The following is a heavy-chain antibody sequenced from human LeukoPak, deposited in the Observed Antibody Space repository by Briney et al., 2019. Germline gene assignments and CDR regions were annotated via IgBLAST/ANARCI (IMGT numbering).Heavy chain of an antibody. J-gene: IGHJ4*02. CDR3: ARSPVLRFLEWLLLLDY. Sequence: SETLSLTCTVSGGSISSSSYYWGWIRLPPGKGLEWIGSIYYSGSTYYNPSLKSRVTISVDTSKNQFSLKLSSVTAADTAVYYCARSPVLRFLEWLLLLDYWGQGTLVTVSS. CDR2: IYYSGST. D-gene: IGHD3-3*01. V-gene: IGHV4-39*01. CDR1: GGSISSSSYY.